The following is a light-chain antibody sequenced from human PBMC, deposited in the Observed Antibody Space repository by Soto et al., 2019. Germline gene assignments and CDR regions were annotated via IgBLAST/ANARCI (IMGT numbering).Light chain of an antibody. V-gene: IGLV2-8*01. Sequence: QSALTQPPSASGSPGQSVTISCTGTRSDVGAYKYVSWYQQYPGKAPKLMIYEVSKRPSAVPDRFSGSKSGNTASLTVSGLQAEDEAGYYCTSYVGSDIWVFGGGTKVTVL. CDR2: EVS. J-gene: IGLJ3*02. CDR3: TSYVGSDIWV. CDR1: RSDVGAYKY.